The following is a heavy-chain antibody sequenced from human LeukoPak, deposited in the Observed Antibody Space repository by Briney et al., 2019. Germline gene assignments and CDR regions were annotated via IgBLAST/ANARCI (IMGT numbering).Heavy chain of an antibody. J-gene: IGHJ4*02. CDR1: EFNLDTYS. D-gene: IGHD5-12*01. CDR3: ARDLRRWLQNHETNYFDY. CDR2: ITPSSSTI. V-gene: IGHV3-48*04. Sequence: GSLRLSCAASEFNLDTYSMNWVRQAPGKGLEWTSYITPSSSTIYYADSVKGRFTISRDNAKNSLYLQMNSLRAEDTAVYYCARDLRRWLQNHETNYFDYWGQGTLVTVSS.